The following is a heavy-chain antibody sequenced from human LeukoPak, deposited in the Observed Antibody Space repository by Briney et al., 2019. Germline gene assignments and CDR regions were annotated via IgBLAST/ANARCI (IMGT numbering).Heavy chain of an antibody. CDR2: IYYSGSI. CDR3: ASLQGAAGGFDY. D-gene: IGHD6-13*01. Sequence: SETLSLTCTVSGGSISSYYWSWIRQPPGKGLECIGYIYYSGSINYNPSLKSRVTISVDTPRNQFSLTLSSVTAADTAVYYCASLQGAAGGFDYWGQGSLVTVSS. J-gene: IGHJ4*02. CDR1: GGSISSYY. V-gene: IGHV4-59*01.